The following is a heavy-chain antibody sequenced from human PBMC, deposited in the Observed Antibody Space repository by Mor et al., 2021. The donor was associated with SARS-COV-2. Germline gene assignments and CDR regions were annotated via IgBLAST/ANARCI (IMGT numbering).Heavy chain of an antibody. CDR3: PKDLRSILGATSYFDY. D-gene: IGHD1-26*01. Sequence: GRFSISRDNSKNTLYLQMKSLRAEDTAVYYCPKDLRSILGATSYFDYGGQGTLVTVSS. J-gene: IGHJ4*02. V-gene: IGHV3-23*01.